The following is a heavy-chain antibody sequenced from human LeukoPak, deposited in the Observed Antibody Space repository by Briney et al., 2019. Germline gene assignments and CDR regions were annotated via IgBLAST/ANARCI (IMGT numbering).Heavy chain of an antibody. CDR3: ARGYYDVLTGHPKNFDY. V-gene: IGHV4-39*01. CDR2: IYYSGTT. CDR1: GGSISSSSNY. D-gene: IGHD3-9*01. Sequence: SETLSLTCTVSGGSISSSSNYWGWIRQSPGKGLEWIGRIYYSGTTYYGPSLKSRVTISVDTSNNQFSLKLSSVTAADTAAYYCARGYYDVLTGHPKNFDYWGQGTLVTVSS. J-gene: IGHJ4*02.